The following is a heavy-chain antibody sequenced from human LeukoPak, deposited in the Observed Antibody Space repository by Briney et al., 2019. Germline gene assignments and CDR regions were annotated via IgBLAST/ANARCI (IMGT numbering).Heavy chain of an antibody. J-gene: IGHJ1*01. CDR3: ASIAAAGGPPRDLSAEYFQH. CDR1: GFTFSSYS. CDR2: ISSSSSYI. Sequence: GGSLRLSCAASGFTFSSYSMNWVRQAPGKGLEWVSSISSSSSYIYYADSVKGRFTISRDNAKNSLYLQMNSLRAEDTAVYYCASIAAAGGPPRDLSAEYFQHWGQGTLVTVSS. D-gene: IGHD6-13*01. V-gene: IGHV3-21*01.